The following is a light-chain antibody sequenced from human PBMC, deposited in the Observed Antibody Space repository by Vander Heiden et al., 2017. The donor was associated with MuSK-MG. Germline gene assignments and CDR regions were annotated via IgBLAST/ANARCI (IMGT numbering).Light chain of an antibody. CDR3: QQLNSYSFT. Sequence: DIPLTQTPSFVSASLGDRVTITCRASQGISSYGAWYEQRPGKATKLLIYEASALQSGVPSRFSGSGSGTEFTLTISSLQPEDFATYYCQQLNSYSFTFGQGTKVDIK. V-gene: IGKV1-9*01. J-gene: IGKJ1*01. CDR1: QGISSY. CDR2: EAS.